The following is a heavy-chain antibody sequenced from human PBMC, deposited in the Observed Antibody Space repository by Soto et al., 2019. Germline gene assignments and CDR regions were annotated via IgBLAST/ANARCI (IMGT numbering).Heavy chain of an antibody. CDR2: IYYSGST. CDR1: GGSISSSSYY. V-gene: IGHV4-39*01. J-gene: IGHJ4*02. CDR3: ATHQETGTASFDY. Sequence: QLQLQESGPGLVKPSETLSLTCTVSGGSISSSSYYWGWIRQPPGKGLEWLGSIYYSGSTYYNPSLKSRVTISVDTSKNQFSLKLSSVTAADTAVYYCATHQETGTASFDYWGQGTLVTVSS. D-gene: IGHD1-1*01.